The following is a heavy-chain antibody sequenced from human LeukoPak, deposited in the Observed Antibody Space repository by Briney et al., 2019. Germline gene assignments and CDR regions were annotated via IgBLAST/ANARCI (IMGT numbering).Heavy chain of an antibody. D-gene: IGHD3-22*01. Sequence: ASVKVSCKASGYTFTSYGISWVRQAPGQGLEWMGWISAYNGNTNYAQKLQGRVTMTTDTSTSTAYMELRSLRSDDTAVYYCARDTASYDSSGYFDYWGQGTLLTVSS. J-gene: IGHJ4*02. CDR3: ARDTASYDSSGYFDY. CDR2: ISAYNGNT. CDR1: GYTFTSYG. V-gene: IGHV1-18*01.